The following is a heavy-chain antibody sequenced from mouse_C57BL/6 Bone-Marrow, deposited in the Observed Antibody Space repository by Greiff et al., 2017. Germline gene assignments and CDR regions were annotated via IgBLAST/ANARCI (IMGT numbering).Heavy chain of an antibody. D-gene: IGHD1-1*01. Sequence: VQLVESGAELVKPGASVKMSCKASGYTFTTYPIEWMKQNHGKSLEWIGNFHPYNDDTKYNEKFKGKATLTVEKSSSTVYLELSRLTSDDSAVYYCARNHYYGSSPYFDYWGQGTTLTVSS. CDR1: GYTFTTYP. CDR2: FHPYNDDT. J-gene: IGHJ2*01. V-gene: IGHV1-47*01. CDR3: ARNHYYGSSPYFDY.